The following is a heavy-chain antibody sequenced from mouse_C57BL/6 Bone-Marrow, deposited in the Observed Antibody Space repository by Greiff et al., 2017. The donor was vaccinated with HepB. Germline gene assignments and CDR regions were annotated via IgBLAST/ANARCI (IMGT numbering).Heavy chain of an antibody. CDR1: GFNIKDDY. CDR2: IDPENGDT. V-gene: IGHV14-4*01. J-gene: IGHJ2*01. CDR3: TTGVGYSYYFDY. D-gene: IGHD2-3*01. Sequence: EVMLVESGAELVRPGASVKLSCTASGFNIKDDYMHWVKQRPEQGLEWIGWIDPENGDTEYASKFQGKATITADTSSNTAYLQLSSLTSEDTAVYYCTTGVGYSYYFDYWGQGTTLTVSS.